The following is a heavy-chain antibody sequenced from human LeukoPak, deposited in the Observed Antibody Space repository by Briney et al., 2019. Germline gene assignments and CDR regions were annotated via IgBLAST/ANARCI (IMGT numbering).Heavy chain of an antibody. V-gene: IGHV4-59*01. CDR1: GGSISSYY. CDR3: ARGGALLWFGEFSDYYMDV. CDR2: IYYSGST. D-gene: IGHD3-10*01. J-gene: IGHJ6*03. Sequence: SETLSLTCTVSGGSISSYYWSWIRQPPGKGLEWIGYIYYSGSTNYNPSLKSRVTISVDTSKNQFSLKLSSVTAADTAVYYCARGGALLWFGEFSDYYMDVWGKGTTVTVSS.